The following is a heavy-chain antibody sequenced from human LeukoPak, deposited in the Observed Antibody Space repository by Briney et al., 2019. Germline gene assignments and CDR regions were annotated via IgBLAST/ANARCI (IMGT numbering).Heavy chain of an antibody. V-gene: IGHV3-33*06. CDR3: AKELRGYSYGLRNNWFDP. CDR1: GFTFSSHG. J-gene: IGHJ5*02. CDR2: IWYDGSNK. D-gene: IGHD5-18*01. Sequence: GTSLRLSCAASGFTFSSHGMHWVRQAPGKGLEWVAVIWYDGSNKYYADSVKGRFTISRDNSKNTLYLQMNSLRAEDTAVYYCAKELRGYSYGLRNNWFDPWGQGTLVTVSS.